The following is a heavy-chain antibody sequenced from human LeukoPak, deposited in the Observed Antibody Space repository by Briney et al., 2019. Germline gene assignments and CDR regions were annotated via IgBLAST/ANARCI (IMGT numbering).Heavy chain of an antibody. CDR2: IYHSGST. CDR1: GYSISSGYY. D-gene: IGHD3-9*01. CDR3: ARAPPRADILTDYYLTRFDP. J-gene: IGHJ5*02. Sequence: SETLSLTCAVSGYSISSGYYWGWIRQPPGKGLEWIGSIYHSGSTYYNPSLKSRVTISVDTSKNQFSLKLSSVTAADTAVYYCARAPPRADILTDYYLTRFDPWGQGTLVTVSS. V-gene: IGHV4-38-2*01.